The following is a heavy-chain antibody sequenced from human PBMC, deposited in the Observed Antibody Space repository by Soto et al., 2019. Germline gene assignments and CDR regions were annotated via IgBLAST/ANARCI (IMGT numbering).Heavy chain of an antibody. CDR3: AKEMAAAMIVVVTRAEYFQH. CDR2: ISGSGGST. V-gene: IGHV3-23*01. D-gene: IGHD3-22*01. J-gene: IGHJ1*01. Sequence: GGSLRLSCAASGFTFSSYAMSWVRQAPGKGLEWVSAISGSGGSTYYADSVKGQFTISRDNSKNTLYLQMNSLRAEDTAVYYCAKEMAAAMIVVVTRAEYFQHWGQGTLVTSPQ. CDR1: GFTFSSYA.